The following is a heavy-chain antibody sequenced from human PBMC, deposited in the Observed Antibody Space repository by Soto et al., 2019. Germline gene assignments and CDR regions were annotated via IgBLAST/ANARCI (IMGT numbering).Heavy chain of an antibody. CDR3: ARHKSGRSSTFDI. CDR1: GGSISSGDFW. Sequence: QLQLQESGPGLVNPSETLSLTCTVSGGSISSGDFWWDWIRQPPGKELEWIANVYHHGGIAYNPSLKGRVTMSVDTSKNQFSLNLISVTAADTAVYYCARHKSGRSSTFDIWGQGTMVTVSS. J-gene: IGHJ3*02. D-gene: IGHD5-12*01. CDR2: VYHHGGI. V-gene: IGHV4-39*01.